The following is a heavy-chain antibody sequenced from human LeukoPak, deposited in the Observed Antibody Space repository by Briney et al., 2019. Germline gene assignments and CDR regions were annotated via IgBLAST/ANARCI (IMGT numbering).Heavy chain of an antibody. CDR1: AFTFSRYA. CDR3: VRAEGSSGSSEYFQH. D-gene: IGHD5-12*01. J-gene: IGHJ1*01. CDR2: ISGTSNDK. V-gene: IGHV3-21*01. Sequence: PVGSLRLSCLASAFTFSRYAMKWVRQAPGKGLEWVSSISGTSNDKNYIDSAKGRFTISRDNAKNSLFLQMNSLRAEDTAVYYCVRAEGSSGSSEYFQHWGQGTLVTVSS.